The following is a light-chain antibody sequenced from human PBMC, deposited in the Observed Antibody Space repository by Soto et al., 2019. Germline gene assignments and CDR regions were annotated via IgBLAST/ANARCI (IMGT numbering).Light chain of an antibody. J-gene: IGKJ1*01. CDR2: RAS. CDR3: QQYGSSLTWT. V-gene: IGKV3-20*01. Sequence: EIVLTQYPGTLSLSPGESATLSCRASQSVTSNYIAWYQQTPGQAPRLLIYRASSRATGIPDRFSGSGSGTDFTLTISGLEPEDFAVYYCQQYGSSLTWTFGQGTKVDIK. CDR1: QSVTSNY.